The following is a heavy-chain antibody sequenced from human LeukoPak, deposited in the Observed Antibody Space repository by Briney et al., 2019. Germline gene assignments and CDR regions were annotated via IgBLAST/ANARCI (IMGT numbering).Heavy chain of an antibody. CDR3: SREGVGGNSGYFYYYMDV. CDR1: GGSISSYY. V-gene: IGHV4-4*07. CDR2: IYTSGST. J-gene: IGHJ6*03. Sequence: PSETLSLTCTVSGGSISSYYWSWIRQPAGKGLKWIGRIYTSGSTNYNPSLKSRVTMSVDTSKNQFSLKLSSVTAADTAVYYCSREGVGGNSGYFYYYMDVWGKGTTFTVSS. D-gene: IGHD4-23*01.